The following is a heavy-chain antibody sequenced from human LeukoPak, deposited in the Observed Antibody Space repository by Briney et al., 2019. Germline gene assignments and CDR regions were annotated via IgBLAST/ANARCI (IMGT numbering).Heavy chain of an antibody. D-gene: IGHD3-22*01. J-gene: IGHJ4*02. V-gene: IGHV3-23*01. CDR2: ISGSGGST. CDR3: AKLYRGYYYDSSGYYYVFTNPLDY. CDR1: GFTFSSYA. Sequence: LAGGSLRLSCAASGFTFSSYAMSWVRQAPGKGLEWVSAISGSGGSTYYADSVKGRFAISRDNSKNTLYLQMNSLRAEDTAVYYCAKLYRGYYYDSSGYYYVFTNPLDYWGQGTLVTVSS.